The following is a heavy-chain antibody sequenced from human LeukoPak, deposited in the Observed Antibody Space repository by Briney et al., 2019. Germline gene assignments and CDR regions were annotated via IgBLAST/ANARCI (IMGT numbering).Heavy chain of an antibody. CDR1: GYTFTGYY. D-gene: IGHD6-19*01. J-gene: IGHJ3*02. Sequence: GASVKVSCKASGYTFTGYYMHWVRQAPGQGLEWMGRIIPILGIANYAQKFQGRVTITADKSTSTAYMELSSLRSEDTAVYYCAREGPDFTHAVGAFDIWGQGTMVTVSS. CDR2: IIPILGIA. V-gene: IGHV1-69*04. CDR3: AREGPDFTHAVGAFDI.